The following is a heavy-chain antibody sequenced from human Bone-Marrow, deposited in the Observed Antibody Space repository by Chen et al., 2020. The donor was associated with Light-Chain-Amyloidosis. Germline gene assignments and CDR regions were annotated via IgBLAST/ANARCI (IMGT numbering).Heavy chain of an antibody. V-gene: IGHV1-69-2*01. CDR3: ALDRDRAAVGTYIDY. Sequence: EVQLIQSGAEMKKPGATVKVSCRISGYSFIDYYMHWVRRAPGKGLEWVGLVDPQGGKPIYAREFQDRVTLTADTATGTGYMELSGLTSEDTAVYYCALDRDRAAVGTYIDYWCQGTLVTVSS. CDR1: GYSFIDYY. CDR2: VDPQGGKP. D-gene: IGHD6-19*01. J-gene: IGHJ4*01.